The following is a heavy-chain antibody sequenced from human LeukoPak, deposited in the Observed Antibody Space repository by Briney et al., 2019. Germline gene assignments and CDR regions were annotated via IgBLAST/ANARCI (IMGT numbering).Heavy chain of an antibody. V-gene: IGHV3-7*04. CDR3: ARELIGAGNL. CDR1: GFTFSNYW. J-gene: IGHJ4*02. CDR2: IKQDGTKK. Sequence: GGSLRLSCAASGFTFSNYWMHWVPQAPGKGLEWVANIKQDGTKKYYVDSVKGRFTISRDNAKNSLYLQMNSLRAEDTAVYYCARELIGAGNLWGQGTLVTVSS. D-gene: IGHD6-13*01.